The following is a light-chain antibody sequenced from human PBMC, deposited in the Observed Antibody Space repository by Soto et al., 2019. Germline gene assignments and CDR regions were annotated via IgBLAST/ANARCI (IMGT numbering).Light chain of an antibody. V-gene: IGKV1-12*01. J-gene: IGKJ4*01. Sequence: DIQMTQSPSFVSASVGDRVTITCRASQDISSWLAWYQQKPGKAPNLLIYAASTLQSGVPSRFSGSGSGTDFTLTISTLLPEDFATYYCQQANSFPLTFGGGTKVEIK. CDR2: AAS. CDR1: QDISSW. CDR3: QQANSFPLT.